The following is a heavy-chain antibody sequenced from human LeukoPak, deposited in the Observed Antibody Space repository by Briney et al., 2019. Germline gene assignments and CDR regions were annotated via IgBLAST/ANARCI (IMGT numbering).Heavy chain of an antibody. CDR2: ISGSGDNT. V-gene: IGHV3-23*01. CDR1: GFTFSTYV. Sequence: PGGSLRHSCAASGFTFSTYVMSWVRQAPGKGLDWVSGISGSGDNTYYADSVKGRFTISRDNSKNTLHLPMNSLRAEDTAVYYCAKGSGYDTDFDYWGQGTLATVSS. CDR3: AKGSGYDTDFDY. D-gene: IGHD3-9*01. J-gene: IGHJ4*02.